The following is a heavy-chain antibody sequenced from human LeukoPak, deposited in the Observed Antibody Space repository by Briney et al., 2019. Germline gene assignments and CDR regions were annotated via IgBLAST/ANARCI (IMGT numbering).Heavy chain of an antibody. Sequence: SETLSLTCTVSGGSISGYYWSWIRQPPGKGLEWIGHIYYSGSTNYNPSLKSRVTISVDTSRNQFSLKLSSVTAADTAVYYCARRGAVYASNDFDYWGQGTLVSVST. D-gene: IGHD4-23*01. CDR1: GGSISGYY. J-gene: IGHJ4*02. V-gene: IGHV4-59*08. CDR2: IYYSGST. CDR3: ARRGAVYASNDFDY.